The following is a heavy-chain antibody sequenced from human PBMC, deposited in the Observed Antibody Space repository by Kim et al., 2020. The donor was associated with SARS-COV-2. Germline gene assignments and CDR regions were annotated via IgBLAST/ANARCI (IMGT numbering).Heavy chain of an antibody. D-gene: IGHD3-16*01. CDR3: AKDRRRRNRINDFVPLGDY. V-gene: IGHV3-23*01. Sequence: GGSLRLSCAASGFTFSSYAMSWVRQAPGKGLEWVSAISGSGGSTYYADSVKGRFTISRDNSKNTLYLQMNSLRAEDTAVYYCAKDRRRRNRINDFVPLGDYWGQGTLVTVSS. CDR1: GFTFSSYA. J-gene: IGHJ4*02. CDR2: ISGSGGST.